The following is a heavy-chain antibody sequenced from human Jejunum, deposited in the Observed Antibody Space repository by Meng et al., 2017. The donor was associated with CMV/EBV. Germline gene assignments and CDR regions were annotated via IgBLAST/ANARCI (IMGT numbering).Heavy chain of an antibody. CDR3: ARLDLAAFYN. CDR2: INGGGSNI. V-gene: IGHV3-48*03. Sequence: SCEASGFLFSNSAMNWVRQAPGKGLEWVAYINGGGSNIYYADSVRGRFTISRDNAEGSLYLQMDSLRVDDTAVYYCARLDLAAFYNWGQGTLVTVSS. J-gene: IGHJ4*02. CDR1: GFLFSNSA. D-gene: IGHD2-15*01.